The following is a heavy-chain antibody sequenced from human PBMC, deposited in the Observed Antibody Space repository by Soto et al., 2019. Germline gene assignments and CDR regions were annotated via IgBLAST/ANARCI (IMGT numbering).Heavy chain of an antibody. J-gene: IGHJ4*02. Sequence: SVKVSCKASGGTFSSYAISWVRQAPGQGLEWMGGIIPIFGTANYAQKFQGRVTITADESTSTAYMELSSLRSEDTAVYYCARGPPTSSGWYEYYFDYWGQGTLVSVSS. CDR2: IIPIFGTA. D-gene: IGHD6-19*01. V-gene: IGHV1-69*13. CDR3: ARGPPTSSGWYEYYFDY. CDR1: GGTFSSYA.